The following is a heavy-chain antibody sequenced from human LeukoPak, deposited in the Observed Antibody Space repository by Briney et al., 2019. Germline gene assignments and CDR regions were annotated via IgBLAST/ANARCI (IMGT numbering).Heavy chain of an antibody. CDR2: INPSGGST. CDR1: GYTITSKY. V-gene: IGHV1-46*01. J-gene: IGHJ6*03. Sequence: ASVKVSCKASGYTITSKYIHWVRQAPGQGLEWMGVINPSGGSTSYTQKFQGRLTMTRDMSTSTVYMELSSLKSEDTAVYYCATNKQYYDFWSGPEDYYYYMDVWGKGTMVTVSS. CDR3: ATNKQYYDFWSGPEDYYYYMDV. D-gene: IGHD3-3*01.